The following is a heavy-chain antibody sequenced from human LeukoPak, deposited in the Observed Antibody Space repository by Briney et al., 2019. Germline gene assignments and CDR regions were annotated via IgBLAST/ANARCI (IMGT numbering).Heavy chain of an antibody. J-gene: IGHJ3*01. Sequence: GGSLRLSCAASGFTFSIYSMNWVRQAPGKGLEWVSSISRSSSYIYYGDSVKGRFTIARDNAKNSLYLQMNSLKAEDTAVYYCARGRYDSSGCRGGTEKWGQGEMVTVSS. D-gene: IGHD3-22*01. CDR2: ISRSSSYI. V-gene: IGHV3-21*01. CDR3: ARGRYDSSGCRGGTEK. CDR1: GFTFSIYS.